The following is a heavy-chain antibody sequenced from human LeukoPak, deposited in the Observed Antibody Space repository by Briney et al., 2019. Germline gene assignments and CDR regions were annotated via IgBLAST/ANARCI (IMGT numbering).Heavy chain of an antibody. CDR2: IIPIFGTA. D-gene: IGHD4-17*01. J-gene: IGHJ6*03. CDR3: ASWEVDYGDYGYYYYYMDV. V-gene: IGHV1-69*01. CDR1: GGTFSSYA. Sequence: ASVKVSCKASGGTFSSYAISWVRQAPGQGLEWMGGIIPIFGTANYAQKFQGRVTITADESTSTAYMELSSLRSEDTAVYYCASWEVDYGDYGYYYYYMDVWGKGTTVTISS.